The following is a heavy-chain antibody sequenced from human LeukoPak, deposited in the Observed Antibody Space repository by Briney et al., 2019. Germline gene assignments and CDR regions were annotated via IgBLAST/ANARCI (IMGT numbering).Heavy chain of an antibody. D-gene: IGHD6-13*01. Sequence: PGGSLRLSCAASGFTFSSYAMSWVRQAPGKGLEWVSAISGSGGSTYYADSVKGRFTISRDNSKNTLYLQMNTLRTEDTAVYYCVRGTSSEAAAAIRLFDNWGQGTLVTVSS. V-gene: IGHV3-23*01. CDR1: GFTFSSYA. J-gene: IGHJ4*02. CDR2: ISGSGGST. CDR3: VRGTSSEAAAAIRLFDN.